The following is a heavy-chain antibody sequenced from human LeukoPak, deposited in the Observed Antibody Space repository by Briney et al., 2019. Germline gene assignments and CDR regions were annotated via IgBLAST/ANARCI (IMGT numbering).Heavy chain of an antibody. CDR3: ARLNSGTYSPAYFDY. CDR1: GGSISSFY. Sequence: SETLSLTCTVSGGSISSFYWSWIRQPPGKGLEWLGHIYYSGSTNYNPSLKSRVTISVDTSKNQFSLKLSSVTAADTAVYYCARLNSGTYSPAYFDYWGQGTLVTVSS. V-gene: IGHV4-59*08. CDR2: IYYSGST. D-gene: IGHD1-26*01. J-gene: IGHJ4*02.